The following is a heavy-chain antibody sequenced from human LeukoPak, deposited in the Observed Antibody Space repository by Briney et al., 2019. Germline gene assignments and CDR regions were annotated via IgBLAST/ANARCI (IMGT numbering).Heavy chain of an antibody. J-gene: IGHJ4*02. CDR3: VRDYRACFDY. Sequence: PGGSLRLSCAASEFTFSDYYMSWIRQAPGKGLDWVSYISSSGSTIYYADSVKGRFTISRDNAKNSLYLQMNSLRAEDTAVYYCVRDYRACFDYWGQGTLVTVSS. V-gene: IGHV3-11*01. D-gene: IGHD3-16*02. CDR1: EFTFSDYY. CDR2: ISSSGSTI.